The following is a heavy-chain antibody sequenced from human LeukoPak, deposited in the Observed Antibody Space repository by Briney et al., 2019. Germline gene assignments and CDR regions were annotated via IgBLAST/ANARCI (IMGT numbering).Heavy chain of an antibody. CDR2: ISSSGRYI. CDR3: ARGGPGRSLTIVPERTKYYMDV. V-gene: IGHV3-21*01. J-gene: IGHJ6*03. CDR1: GFTLSSYT. D-gene: IGHD1-26*01. Sequence: PGGSLRLSCAASGFTLSSYTMNWVRQAPGKGLEWVSYISSSGRYIYYADSVKGRFTISRDNAKNSLYLQMNSLRAEDTAVYYCARGGPGRSLTIVPERTKYYMDVWGKGATVTVSS.